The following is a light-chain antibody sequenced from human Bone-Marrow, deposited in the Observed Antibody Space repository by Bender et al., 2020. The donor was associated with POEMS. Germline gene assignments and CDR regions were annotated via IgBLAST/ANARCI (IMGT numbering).Light chain of an antibody. CDR1: DIGSKG. CDR3: HVWDSSNDPV. CDR2: DNS. Sequence: SYVLTQPPSVSVGPGRTARITCGGNDIGSKGVHWFQQKPGQAPVMVVYDNSRRPSGIPERFSGSTSGNTATLTISRVEGGDEADYYCHVWDSSNDPVFGGGTKVTVL. J-gene: IGLJ3*02. V-gene: IGLV3-21*03.